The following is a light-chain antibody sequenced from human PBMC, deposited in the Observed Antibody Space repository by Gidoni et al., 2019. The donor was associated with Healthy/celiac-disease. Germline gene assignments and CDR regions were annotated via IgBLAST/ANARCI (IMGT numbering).Light chain of an antibody. V-gene: IGKV3-15*01. Sequence: EIVMTQSPATLSVSPGERATLSCRASQSVSSNLACYQKKPGQAPRLLIYGASTRATGIPARFSGSGSGTEFTLTISSLQSEDFAVYYCQQYNNWPPLTFGGGTKVEIK. CDR2: GAS. J-gene: IGKJ4*01. CDR3: QQYNNWPPLT. CDR1: QSVSSN.